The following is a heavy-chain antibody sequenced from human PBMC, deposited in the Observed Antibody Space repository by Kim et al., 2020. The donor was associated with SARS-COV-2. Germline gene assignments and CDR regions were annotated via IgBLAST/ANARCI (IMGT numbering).Heavy chain of an antibody. Sequence: SSVNVSCKASGGTFSSYAISWVRQAPGQGLEWMGRIIPILGIANYAQKFQGRVTITADKSTSTAYMELSSLRSEDTAVYYCARGHPRYCGGDCYEGSYYYYYGMDVWGQGTTVTVSS. CDR1: GGTFSSYA. D-gene: IGHD2-21*02. CDR3: ARGHPRYCGGDCYEGSYYYYYGMDV. V-gene: IGHV1-69*04. J-gene: IGHJ6*02. CDR2: IIPILGIA.